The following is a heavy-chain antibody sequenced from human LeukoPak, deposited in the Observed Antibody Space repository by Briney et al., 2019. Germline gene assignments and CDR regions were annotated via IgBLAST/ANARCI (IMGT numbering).Heavy chain of an antibody. Sequence: GGSLRLSCAASGFTFSSYSMNWVRQAPGKGLEWVSYISSSSSTIYYADSVKGRFTISRDNAKNSLYLQMNSLRDEDTAVYYCARSRAHDYDYVWGSYRYSLPGTYAFDIWGQGTMVTVSS. CDR1: GFTFSSYS. CDR3: ARSRAHDYDYVWGSYRYSLPGTYAFDI. D-gene: IGHD3-16*02. CDR2: ISSSSSTI. V-gene: IGHV3-48*02. J-gene: IGHJ3*02.